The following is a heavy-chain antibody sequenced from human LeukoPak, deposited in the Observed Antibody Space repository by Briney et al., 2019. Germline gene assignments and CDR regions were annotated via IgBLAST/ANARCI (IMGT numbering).Heavy chain of an antibody. CDR2: INHSGST. CDR3: ARVKGIAAAGRRERPGMDV. CDR1: GGSISSSNYY. V-gene: IGHV4-39*07. D-gene: IGHD6-13*01. J-gene: IGHJ6*02. Sequence: SETLSLTCTVSGGSISSSNYYWGWIRQPPGKGLEWIGEINHSGSTNYNPSLKSRVTISVDTSKNQFSLKLSSVTAADTAVYYCARVKGIAAAGRRERPGMDVWGQGTTVTVSS.